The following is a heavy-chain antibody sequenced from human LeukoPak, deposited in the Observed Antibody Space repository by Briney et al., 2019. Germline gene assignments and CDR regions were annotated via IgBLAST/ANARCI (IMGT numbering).Heavy chain of an antibody. CDR3: ARAQKAYYGSGSYYIWFDP. V-gene: IGHV4-59*01. CDR1: GGSISSYY. CDR2: IYYSGST. D-gene: IGHD3-10*01. J-gene: IGHJ5*02. Sequence: SETLSLTCTVSGGSISSYYWSWIRQPAGKGLEWIGYIYYSGSTSYNPSLKSRVTISVDTSKNQFSLKLSSVTAADTAVYYCARAQKAYYGSGSYYIWFDPWGQGTLVTVSS.